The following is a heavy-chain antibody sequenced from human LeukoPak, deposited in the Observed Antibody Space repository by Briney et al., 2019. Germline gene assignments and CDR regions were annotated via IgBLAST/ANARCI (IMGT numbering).Heavy chain of an antibody. J-gene: IGHJ4*02. V-gene: IGHV3-30*02. CDR1: GFTFSSYG. D-gene: IGHD3-3*01. CDR3: AKGLLILEWLHSDY. Sequence: PGGSLRLSCAASGFTFSSYGMHWVRQAPGKGLEWVAFIRYDGSNKCYADSVKGRFTISRDNSKNTLYLQMNSLRAEDTAVYYCAKGLLILEWLHSDYWGQGTLVTVSS. CDR2: IRYDGSNK.